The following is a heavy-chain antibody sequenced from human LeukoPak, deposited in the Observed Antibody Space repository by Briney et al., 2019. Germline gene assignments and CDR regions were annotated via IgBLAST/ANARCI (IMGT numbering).Heavy chain of an antibody. J-gene: IGHJ4*02. CDR2: ISGSGGST. D-gene: IGHD4-23*01. CDR3: AKEPNTVVHHTGNY. CDR1: GFTFSSYA. V-gene: IGHV3-23*01. Sequence: GGSLRLSSAASGFTFSSYAMSWVRQGPGKGLEWGSAISGSGGSTYYADSVKGRFTISRDNSKNTLYLQMNSLRAEDTAVYYCAKEPNTVVHHTGNYWGQGTLVTVSS.